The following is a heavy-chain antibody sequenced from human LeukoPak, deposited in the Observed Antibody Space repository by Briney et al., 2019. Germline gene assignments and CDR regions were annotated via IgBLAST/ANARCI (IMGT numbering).Heavy chain of an antibody. V-gene: IGHV3-21*01. D-gene: IGHD3-22*01. J-gene: IGHJ6*04. Sequence: PGGSLRLSCAASGFTFNSYTMNWVRQAPGKGLEWVSCVSTSSDYIYYADSVRGRFTISRDNAKNLVYLEMNSLRAEDTGVYYCAREEDSRAIRTSDGLDVWGEGTTVTVSP. CDR1: GFTFNSYT. CDR3: AREEDSRAIRTSDGLDV. CDR2: VSTSSDYI.